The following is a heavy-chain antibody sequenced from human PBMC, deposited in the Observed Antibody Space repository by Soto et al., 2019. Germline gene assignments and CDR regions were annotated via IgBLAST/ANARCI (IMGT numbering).Heavy chain of an antibody. J-gene: IGHJ6*02. CDR1: GCTFSSYA. V-gene: IGHV1-69*13. CDR3: ARGVGDNSYGKIDDYYYGMDV. Sequence: PRASVKVSCKASGCTFSSYAISWVRQAPGQGLEWMGGIIPIFGTANYAQKFQGRVTITADESTSTAYMELSSLRSEDTAVYYCARGVGDNSYGKIDDYYYGMDVWGQGTTVTVSS. D-gene: IGHD5-18*01. CDR2: IIPIFGTA.